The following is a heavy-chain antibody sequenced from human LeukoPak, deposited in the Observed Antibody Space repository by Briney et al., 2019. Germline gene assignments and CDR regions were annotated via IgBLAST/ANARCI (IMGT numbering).Heavy chain of an antibody. J-gene: IGHJ4*02. D-gene: IGHD6-19*01. CDR2: INPNSGGT. Sequence: GASVKVSCKTSGYSFTDYYMHWVRQAPGQGLEWMGWINPNSGGTNFAQRFQDRVTMTRDMSISTAYMELSRLRSDDTAVYYCARGRQYSSGLNWGQGTLVTVSS. CDR3: ARGRQYSSGLN. CDR1: GYSFTDYY. V-gene: IGHV1-2*02.